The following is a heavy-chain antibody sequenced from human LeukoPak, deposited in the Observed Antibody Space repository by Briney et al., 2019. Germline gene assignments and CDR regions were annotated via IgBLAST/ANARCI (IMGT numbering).Heavy chain of an antibody. D-gene: IGHD6-13*01. CDR2: IYDSGSC. CDR3: WRQYSSSWDDAFDI. CDR1: GGSISGFY. J-gene: IGHJ3*02. V-gene: IGHV4-59*01. Sequence: ETLSLTCNVSGGSISGFYWHWLRQTPGKGLEWMGHIYDSGSCNFDPPLKSRVTISVDRSKNQFSLKLRSVTSADPAVGYCWRQYSSSWDDAFDIWGQETMVTVSS.